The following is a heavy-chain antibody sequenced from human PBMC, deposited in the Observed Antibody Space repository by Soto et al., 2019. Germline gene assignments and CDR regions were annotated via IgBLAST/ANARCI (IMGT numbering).Heavy chain of an antibody. Sequence: VQVSGRSSGGTFNSYAISWVRLAPGEGLEWMGGIIPICGTANYAQKFQGRVTITADESTSTAYMELSSLRSEDTAVYYCARAYSVAGSGSYYYGMDVWGQGTTVTVSS. CDR1: GGTFNSYA. J-gene: IGHJ6*02. D-gene: IGHD6-19*01. V-gene: IGHV1-69*13. CDR3: ARAYSVAGSGSYYYGMDV. CDR2: IIPICGTA.